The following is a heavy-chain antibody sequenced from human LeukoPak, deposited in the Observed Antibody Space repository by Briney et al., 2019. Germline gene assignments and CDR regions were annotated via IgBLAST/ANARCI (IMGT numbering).Heavy chain of an antibody. Sequence: ASVTVSFKASGYTFTSYGISWVRQAPGQGLEWMGWISAYNGNTNYAQKLQGRVTMTTDTSTSTAYMELSSLRSDDTAVYYCARDGDFYGMDVWGQGTTVTVSS. V-gene: IGHV1-18*01. D-gene: IGHD3-3*01. CDR3: ARDGDFYGMDV. CDR1: GYTFTSYG. CDR2: ISAYNGNT. J-gene: IGHJ6*02.